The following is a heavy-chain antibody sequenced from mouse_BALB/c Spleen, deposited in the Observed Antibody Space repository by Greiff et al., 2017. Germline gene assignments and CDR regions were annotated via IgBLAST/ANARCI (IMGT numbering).Heavy chain of an antibody. Sequence: EVKLLESGPGLVKPSQSLSLTCSVTGYSITSGYYWNWIRQFPGNKLEWMGYISYDGSNNYNPSLKNRISITRDTSKNQFFLKLNSVTTEDTATYYCARRYDGYYDYWGQGTTLTVSS. D-gene: IGHD2-3*01. CDR1: GYSITSGYY. V-gene: IGHV3-6*02. CDR3: ARRYDGYYDY. J-gene: IGHJ2*01. CDR2: ISYDGSN.